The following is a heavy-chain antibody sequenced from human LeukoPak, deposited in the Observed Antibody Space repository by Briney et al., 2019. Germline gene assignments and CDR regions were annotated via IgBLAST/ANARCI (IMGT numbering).Heavy chain of an antibody. CDR1: GFTFDDYA. Sequence: GGSLRLSCAASGFTFDDYAMQGVRQAPGGGGEGGSGISWNSGSIGYADSVKGRFTISRDNAKNSLYLQMNTLRAEDMALYYCAKDITPTLVVGAFDYWGQGTLVTVSS. V-gene: IGHV3-9*03. CDR2: ISWNSGSI. D-gene: IGHD1-26*01. CDR3: AKDITPTLVVGAFDY. J-gene: IGHJ4*02.